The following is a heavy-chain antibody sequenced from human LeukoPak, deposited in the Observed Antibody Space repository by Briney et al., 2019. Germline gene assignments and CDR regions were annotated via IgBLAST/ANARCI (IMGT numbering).Heavy chain of an antibody. Sequence: GASVKVSCKASGGTFSSYAISWVRQAPGQGLEWMGRIIPILGIANYAQKFQGRVTITADKSTSTAYMELSSLRSEDTAVYYCATGRVLAARPNEWNYWGQGTLVTVSS. CDR2: IIPILGIA. J-gene: IGHJ4*02. V-gene: IGHV1-69*04. D-gene: IGHD6-6*01. CDR1: GGTFSSYA. CDR3: ATGRVLAARPNEWNY.